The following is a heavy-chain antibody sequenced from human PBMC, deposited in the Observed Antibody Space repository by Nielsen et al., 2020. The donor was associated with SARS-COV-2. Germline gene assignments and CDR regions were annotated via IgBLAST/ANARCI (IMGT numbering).Heavy chain of an antibody. CDR3: AAMIVVAYFDY. J-gene: IGHJ4*02. D-gene: IGHD3-22*01. CDR2: IKQDGSEK. V-gene: IGHV3-7*01. CDR1: GFTFSSYW. Sequence: GESLKISCAASGFTFSSYWMSWVRQAPGKGLEWAANIKQDGSEKYYVDSVKGRFTISRDNAKNSLYLQMNSLRAEDTAVYYCAAMIVVAYFDYWGQGTLVTVSS.